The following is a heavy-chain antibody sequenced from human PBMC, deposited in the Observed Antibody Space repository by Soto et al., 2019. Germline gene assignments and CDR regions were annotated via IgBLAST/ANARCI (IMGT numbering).Heavy chain of an antibody. CDR2: IYHSGST. Sequence: SETLSLTCAVSGGSISSSNWWSWVRQPPGKGLEWIGEIYHSGSTNYNPSLKSRGTISVDKSKNQFSLKLSSVTAADTAVYYCARRIAAASDTFFFDYWGQGTLVTVSS. D-gene: IGHD6-13*01. CDR3: ARRIAAASDTFFFDY. J-gene: IGHJ4*02. V-gene: IGHV4-4*02. CDR1: GGSISSSNW.